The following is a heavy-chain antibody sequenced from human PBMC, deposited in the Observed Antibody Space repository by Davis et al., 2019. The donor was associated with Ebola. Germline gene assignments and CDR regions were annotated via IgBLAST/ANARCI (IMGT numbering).Heavy chain of an antibody. Sequence: PSETLSLTCNVSGDSISSSNWWSWIRQPPGKGLEWIGEINHSGSTNYNPSLKSRVTISVDTSKNQFSLRLTSVTAADSAVYYCARGYSAAYGRFDPWGQGTLVTVSS. CDR1: GDSISSSNW. J-gene: IGHJ5*02. CDR2: INHSGST. D-gene: IGHD1-26*01. V-gene: IGHV4/OR15-8*01. CDR3: ARGYSAAYGRFDP.